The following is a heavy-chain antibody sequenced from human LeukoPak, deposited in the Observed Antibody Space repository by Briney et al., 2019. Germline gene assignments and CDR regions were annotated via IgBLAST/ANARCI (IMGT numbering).Heavy chain of an antibody. CDR1: GYTFTSYG. Sequence: ASVKVSCKASGYTFTSYGISWVRQAPGQGLEWMGWISAYSGNTNYAQKLQGRVTMTTDTSTSTAYMELRSLRSDDTAVYYCARVTMVRGVISSRFNWFDPWGQGTLVTVSS. CDR2: ISAYSGNT. CDR3: ARVTMVRGVISSRFNWFDP. D-gene: IGHD3-10*01. J-gene: IGHJ5*02. V-gene: IGHV1-18*01.